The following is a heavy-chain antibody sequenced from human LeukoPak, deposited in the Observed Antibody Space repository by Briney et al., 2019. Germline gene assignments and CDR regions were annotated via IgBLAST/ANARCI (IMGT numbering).Heavy chain of an antibody. J-gene: IGHJ6*02. CDR1: GFTFSIYW. CDR3: ARRWKLSLDV. D-gene: IGHD5-24*01. Sequence: GGSLRLSCAASGFTFSIYWMTWVRQAPGKGLEWVANIKEDGSVKCYVDSVKGRFTISRDNAKKSLYLQMNNLRGEDTAVYFCARRWKLSLDVWGQGTTVTVSS. V-gene: IGHV3-7*01. CDR2: IKEDGSVK.